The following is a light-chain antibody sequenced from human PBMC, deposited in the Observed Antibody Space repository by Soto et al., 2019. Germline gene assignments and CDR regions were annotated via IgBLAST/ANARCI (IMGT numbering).Light chain of an antibody. Sequence: DIQMTQSPSSLSASLGDRVTLTCRASQAIGQWLAWYQQRPGKAPNLLVYHASSLRSGVPSRFSGSGSGREFTLTISSLQPNDSATYYCQQYNSYPGTFGQGTKVEI. CDR1: QAIGQW. J-gene: IGKJ4*01. CDR3: QQYNSYPGT. CDR2: HAS. V-gene: IGKV1-5*01.